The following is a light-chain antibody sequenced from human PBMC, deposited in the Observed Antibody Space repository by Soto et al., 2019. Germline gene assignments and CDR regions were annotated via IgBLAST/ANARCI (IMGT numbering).Light chain of an antibody. Sequence: QSALTQPPSASGSPGQSVTISCTGTSSDVGGYNYVSWYQQHPGKAPKLMIYEVSKRPSGVPDRFSGSKSGNTASLTVSGLQAEDEADYYCSSYAGSNNPVVFGGGTHLTVL. CDR2: EVS. V-gene: IGLV2-8*01. CDR1: SSDVGGYNY. J-gene: IGLJ2*01. CDR3: SSYAGSNNPVV.